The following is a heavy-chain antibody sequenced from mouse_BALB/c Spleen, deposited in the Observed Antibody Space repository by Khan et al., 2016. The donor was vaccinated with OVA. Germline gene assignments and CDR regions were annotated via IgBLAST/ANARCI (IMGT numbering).Heavy chain of an antibody. Sequence: QIQLVQSGPEMKKPGETVKISCKASGYTFTNYGMNWVKQSQGKALKWMGWINTFTGEPTYADDFKGRFAFSLETSASTASLLLNNLKNEDTATYCGAGHPYFSYSLDHWGEGTSVTVSS. CDR2: INTFTGEP. D-gene: IGHD2-12*01. CDR1: GYTFTNYG. CDR3: AGHPYFSYSLDH. V-gene: IGHV9-3-1*01. J-gene: IGHJ4*01.